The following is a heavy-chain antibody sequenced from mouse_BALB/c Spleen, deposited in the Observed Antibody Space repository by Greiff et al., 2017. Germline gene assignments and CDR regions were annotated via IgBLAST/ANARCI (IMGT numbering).Heavy chain of an antibody. V-gene: IGHV14-3*02. D-gene: IGHD1-1*01. J-gene: IGHJ4*01. CDR3: ARNYGSSPYAMDY. CDR2: IDPANGNT. Sequence: EVQLQQSGAELVKPGASVKLSCTASGFNIKDTYMHWVKQRPEQGLEWIGRIDPANGNTKYDPKFQGKATITADTSSNTAYLQLSSLTSEDTAVYDCARNYGSSPYAMDYWGQGTSVTVSS. CDR1: GFNIKDTY.